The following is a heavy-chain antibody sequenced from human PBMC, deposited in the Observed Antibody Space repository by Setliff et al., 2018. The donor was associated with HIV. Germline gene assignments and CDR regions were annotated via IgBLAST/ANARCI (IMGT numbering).Heavy chain of an antibody. CDR1: GDSISSGTYY. D-gene: IGHD2-15*01. J-gene: IGHJ4*02. V-gene: IGHV4-39*07. CDR3: ARTGVAHAGQGFDS. Sequence: KTSETLSLTCSVSGDSISSGTYYWGWIRQPPGKGLEWIGTIYYSGSAYYKPSLKNRVTISLHTSQKQFSLKVSSVTAADTAVYYCARTGVAHAGQGFDSWGQGRLVTVSS. CDR2: IYYSGSA.